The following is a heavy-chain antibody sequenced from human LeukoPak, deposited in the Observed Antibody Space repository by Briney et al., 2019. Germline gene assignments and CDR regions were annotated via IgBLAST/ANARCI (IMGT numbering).Heavy chain of an antibody. CDR3: ARDGRYCTNYKCLGDVFDI. Sequence: GGSLRLSCAASGFTFSSHWMTWVRQAPGKWLEWVANIKQDGSDKYYVDSVKGRFTISRDNAKNSLYLQMNSLRGEDTAVYYCARDGRYCTNYKCLGDVFDIWGRETTVTVS. V-gene: IGHV3-7*01. CDR2: IKQDGSDK. D-gene: IGHD2-8*01. CDR1: GFTFSSHW. J-gene: IGHJ3*02.